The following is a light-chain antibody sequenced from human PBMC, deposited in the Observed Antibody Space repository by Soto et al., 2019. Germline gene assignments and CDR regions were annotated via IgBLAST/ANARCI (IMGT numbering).Light chain of an antibody. J-gene: IGLJ1*01. CDR3: SSYTSSSTLYV. CDR1: SSDVGGYNY. V-gene: IGLV2-14*01. Sequence: QSVLTQPASVSGSPGQSITISRTGTSSDVGGYNYVSWYQQHPGKAPKLMIYDVSNRPSGVSNRFSGSKSGNTASLTISGLQAGDEADYYCSSYTSSSTLYVFGTGTKVTVL. CDR2: DVS.